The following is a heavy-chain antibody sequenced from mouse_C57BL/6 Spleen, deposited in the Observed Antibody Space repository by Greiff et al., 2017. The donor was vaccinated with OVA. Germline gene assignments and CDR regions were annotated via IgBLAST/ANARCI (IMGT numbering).Heavy chain of an antibody. V-gene: IGHV1-9*01. J-gene: IGHJ4*01. CDR3: ASRRIYYGRYYAMDY. D-gene: IGHD2-1*01. Sequence: QVQLQQSGAELMKPGASVKLSCKATGYTFTGYWIEWVKQRPGHGLEWIGEILPGRGSTNYNEKFKGKATFTADTSSNTAYMQRSSLTTEDSAIYDWASRRIYYGRYYAMDYWGQGTSVTVSS. CDR2: ILPGRGST. CDR1: GYTFTGYW.